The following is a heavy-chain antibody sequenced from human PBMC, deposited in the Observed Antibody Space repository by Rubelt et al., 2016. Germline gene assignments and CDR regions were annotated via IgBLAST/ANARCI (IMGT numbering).Heavy chain of an antibody. CDR3: AKDSPWGAAALFDY. CDR1: GFTFSSYW. D-gene: IGHD6-13*01. V-gene: IGHV3-74*01. Sequence: EVQLVESGGGLVQPGGSLRLSCAASGFTFSSYWMHCVRQAPGKGLVWVSRFTSDGSSTSYADSVKGRFTNSRDNYKNRLYLQMNSLRAEDTAVYDCAKDSPWGAAALFDYWGQGTLVTVSS. J-gene: IGHJ4*02. CDR2: FTSDGSST.